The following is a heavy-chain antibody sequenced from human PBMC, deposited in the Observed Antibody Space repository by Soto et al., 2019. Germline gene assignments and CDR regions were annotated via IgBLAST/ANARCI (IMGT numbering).Heavy chain of an antibody. CDR3: ERSPLXSPYVDH. V-gene: IGHV5-51*01. CDR1: GYTFSDFW. CDR2: IYPGDSET. J-gene: IGHJ4*02. Sequence: GESLKSSCHCSGYTFSDFWIAWVRQLPGKVLEYMGIIYPGDSETRYSPSFHGKVTISADRSIGTADLQWSSLEASDSAFYFCERSPLXSPYVDHWGQGARVTVSS.